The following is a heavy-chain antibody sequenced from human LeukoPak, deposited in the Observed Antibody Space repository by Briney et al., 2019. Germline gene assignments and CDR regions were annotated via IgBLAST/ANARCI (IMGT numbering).Heavy chain of an antibody. D-gene: IGHD5-12*01. V-gene: IGHV3-21*01. J-gene: IGHJ6*04. CDR1: GFTFSSYS. CDR2: ISSSSSSYI. Sequence: GGSLRLSCAASGFTFSSYSMNWVRQAPGKGLEWVSSISSSSSSYIYYADSVKGRFTISRDNAKNSLYLQMNSLRAEDTAVYYCARVHDIVATNHGMDIWGKGTTVTVSS. CDR3: ARVHDIVATNHGMDI.